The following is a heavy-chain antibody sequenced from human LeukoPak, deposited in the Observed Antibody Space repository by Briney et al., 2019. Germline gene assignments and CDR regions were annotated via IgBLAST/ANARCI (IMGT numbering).Heavy chain of an antibody. CDR1: GGSFSGYY. Sequence: SEALSLTCAVYGGSFSGYYWSWIRQPPGKGLEWIGEINHSGSTNYNPSLKSRVTISVDTSKNQFSLKLSSVTAADTAVYYCARGVLGYCSGGSCYYYGMDVWGQGTTVTVSS. CDR3: ARGVLGYCSGGSCYYYGMDV. J-gene: IGHJ6*02. D-gene: IGHD2-15*01. CDR2: INHSGST. V-gene: IGHV4-34*01.